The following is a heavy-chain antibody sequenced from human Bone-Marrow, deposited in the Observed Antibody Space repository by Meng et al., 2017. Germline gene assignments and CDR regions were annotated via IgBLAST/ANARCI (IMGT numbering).Heavy chain of an antibody. D-gene: IGHD6-6*01. CDR3: AMGWGSSRAFDF. J-gene: IGHJ4*02. Sequence: GESLKISWAASGFTFSSYWMSWVRQAPGKGLEWVANIKQDGSEKYYVDSVKGRFTISRDNAMNSLYLQMNSLRAEDTALYYCAMGWGSSRAFDFWGQGTLVTVSS. CDR2: IKQDGSEK. V-gene: IGHV3-7*01. CDR1: GFTFSSYW.